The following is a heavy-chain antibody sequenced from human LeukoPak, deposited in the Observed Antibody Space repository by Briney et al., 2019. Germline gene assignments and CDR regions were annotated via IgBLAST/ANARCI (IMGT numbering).Heavy chain of an antibody. CDR3: ARGQPLKPPESYGMDV. J-gene: IGHJ6*02. CDR2: ISSSSSSYI. Sequence: PGGSLRLSCAASGFTVSSYSMNWVRQPPGKGLEWVSSISSSSSSYIYYADSVKGRFTISRDNAKNSLYLQMNSLRAEDTAVYYCARGQPLKPPESYGMDVWGQGTTVTVSS. V-gene: IGHV3-21*01. CDR1: GFTVSSYS.